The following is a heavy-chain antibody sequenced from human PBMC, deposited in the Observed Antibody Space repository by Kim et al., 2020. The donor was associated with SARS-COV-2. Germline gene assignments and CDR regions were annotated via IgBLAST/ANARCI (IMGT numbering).Heavy chain of an antibody. D-gene: IGHD5-12*01. J-gene: IGHJ4*02. CDR3: AGDGYNFRLFDY. V-gene: IGHV4-59*01. Sequence: YTPSLQSRVTISVDTSKNQFSLKLSSVTAADTAVYYCAGDGYNFRLFDYWGQGTLVTVSS.